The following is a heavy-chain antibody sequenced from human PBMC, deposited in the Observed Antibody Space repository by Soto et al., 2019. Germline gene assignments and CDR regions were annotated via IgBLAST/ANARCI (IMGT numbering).Heavy chain of an antibody. CDR3: ARDGERGSSGWYDRAFDY. V-gene: IGHV1-46*01. CDR2: INPSGGST. J-gene: IGHJ4*02. D-gene: IGHD6-19*01. Sequence: ASVKVSCKASGYTFTSYYMHWVRQAPGQGLEWMGIINPSGGSTSYAQKFQGRVTMTRDTSTGTVYMELSSLRSEDTAVYYCARDGERGSSGWYDRAFDYWGQGTLVTVSS. CDR1: GYTFTSYY.